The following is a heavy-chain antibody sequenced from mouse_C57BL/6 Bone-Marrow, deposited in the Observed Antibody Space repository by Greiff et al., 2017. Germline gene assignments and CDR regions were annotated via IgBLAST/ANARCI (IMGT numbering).Heavy chain of an antibody. CDR3: ARTGYGNSYYFDY. D-gene: IGHD2-10*02. J-gene: IGHJ2*01. V-gene: IGHV1-64*01. Sequence: VQLQQPGAELVKPGASLKLSCTASGYTFTSYWMPWVQQTPGQGLEWIGMIRPGGGSTNYNEKFKSKATLTVDKSSSTAYMKRSSLTSEDSAVYCCARTGYGNSYYFDYWGQGTTLTVSS. CDR2: IRPGGGST. CDR1: GYTFTSYW.